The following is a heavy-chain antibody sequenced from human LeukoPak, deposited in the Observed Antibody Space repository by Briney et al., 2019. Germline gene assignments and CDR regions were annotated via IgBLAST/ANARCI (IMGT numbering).Heavy chain of an antibody. D-gene: IGHD3-22*01. CDR3: ARGYYYDSSGYQP. V-gene: IGHV4-61*02. J-gene: IGHJ5*02. Sequence: SQTLSLTCTVSGGSISSGSYYWSWIRQPAGKGLEWIGRIYTSGSTNYNPSLKSRVTISVDTSKNQFSLKLSSVTAADTAVYYCARGYYYDSSGYQPWGQGTLVTVSS. CDR2: IYTSGST. CDR1: GGSISSGSYY.